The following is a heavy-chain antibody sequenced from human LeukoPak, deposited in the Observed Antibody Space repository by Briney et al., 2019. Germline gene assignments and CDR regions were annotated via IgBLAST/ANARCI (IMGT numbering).Heavy chain of an antibody. V-gene: IGHV1-18*01. J-gene: IGHJ4*02. Sequence: GASVKVSCKASGYTFTSYGISWVRQAPGQGLEWMGWISAYNGNTNYAQKLQGRVTMTTDTSTNTAYMDLRRLRSDDTAVYYCARNWGAGHPINFDYWGQGTLVTVSS. CDR3: ARNWGAGHPINFDY. CDR1: GYTFTSYG. CDR2: ISAYNGNT. D-gene: IGHD3-16*01.